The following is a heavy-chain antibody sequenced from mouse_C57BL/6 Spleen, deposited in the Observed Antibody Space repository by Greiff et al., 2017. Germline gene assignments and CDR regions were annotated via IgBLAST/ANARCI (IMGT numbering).Heavy chain of an antibody. CDR1: GYAFSSYW. J-gene: IGHJ1*03. Sequence: QVQLQQSGAELVKPGASVKISCKASGYAFSSYWMNWVKQRPGKGLEWIGQIYPGDGDTNYNGKFKGKATLTADKSSSTAYMQLSSLASEDSAVYFCASGGNYWGSWYFDVWGTGTTVTVSS. V-gene: IGHV1-80*01. CDR2: IYPGDGDT. D-gene: IGHD2-1*01. CDR3: ASGGNYWGSWYFDV.